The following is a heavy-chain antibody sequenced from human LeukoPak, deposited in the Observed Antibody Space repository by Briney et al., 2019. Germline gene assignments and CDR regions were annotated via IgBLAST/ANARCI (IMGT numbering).Heavy chain of an antibody. D-gene: IGHD3-22*01. CDR2: INHSGST. V-gene: IGHV4-34*01. J-gene: IGHJ5*02. CDR1: GGSFSGYY. Sequence: SETLSLTCAVYGGSFSGYYWSWIRQPPGKGLEWIGEINHSGSTNYNPSLKSRVTISVDTSKNQFSLKLSSVTAADTAVYYCARQKRGDYYDSSGTFDPWGQGTLVTVSS. CDR3: ARQKRGDYYDSSGTFDP.